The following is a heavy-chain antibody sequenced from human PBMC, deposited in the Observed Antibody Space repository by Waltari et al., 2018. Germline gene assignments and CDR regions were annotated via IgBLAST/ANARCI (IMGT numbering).Heavy chain of an antibody. J-gene: IGHJ4*02. CDR1: GGSISSGSYY. D-gene: IGHD5-18*01. V-gene: IGHV4-61*02. CDR3: ASSVDTALDY. Sequence: QVQLQESGPGLVKPSQTLSLTCTVSGGSISSGSYYWSWIRQPAGKGLEWIGRIYTSGSTNYNPSLKSRVTISVDTSKNQFSLKLSSVTAADTAVYYCASSVDTALDYWGQGTLVTVSS. CDR2: IYTSGST.